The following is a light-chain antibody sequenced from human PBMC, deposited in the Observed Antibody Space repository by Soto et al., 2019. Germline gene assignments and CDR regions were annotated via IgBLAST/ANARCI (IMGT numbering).Light chain of an antibody. V-gene: IGKV1-5*01. CDR3: QQYNSYSYT. Sequence: DIQMTQSPSTLSASVGDRVTITCRASQSISSWLAWYQQKPGKAPKLLIYDASSLESGVPSRFSXXXXXXXXXXTISSLQPDDFATYYCQQYNSYSYTFGQGTKLEIK. CDR1: QSISSW. CDR2: DAS. J-gene: IGKJ2*01.